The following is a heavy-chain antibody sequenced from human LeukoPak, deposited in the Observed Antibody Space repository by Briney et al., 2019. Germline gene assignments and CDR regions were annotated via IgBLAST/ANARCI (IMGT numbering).Heavy chain of an antibody. Sequence: ASVKVSCKASGYTFTSYGISWVRQAPGQVLEWMGWISAYNGNTNYAQKLQGRVTMTTDTSTSTAYMELRSLRSDDTAVYYCALGGYHDSSGYYLDVVYWGQGTLVTVSS. J-gene: IGHJ4*02. D-gene: IGHD3-22*01. CDR1: GYTFTSYG. V-gene: IGHV1-18*01. CDR2: ISAYNGNT. CDR3: ALGGYHDSSGYYLDVVY.